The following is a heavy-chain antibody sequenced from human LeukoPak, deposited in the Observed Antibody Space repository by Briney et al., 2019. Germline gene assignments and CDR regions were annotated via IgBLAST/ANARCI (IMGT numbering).Heavy chain of an antibody. J-gene: IGHJ5*02. Sequence: PSETLSLTCAVYGGSFSGYYWSWIRQPPGKGLEWIGEINHSGSTNYNPSLKSRVTISVDTSKNQFSLKLSSVTAADTAVYYCARKGSSRFRPWGQGTLVTVSS. CDR2: INHSGST. D-gene: IGHD6-13*01. V-gene: IGHV4-34*01. CDR1: GGSFSGYY. CDR3: ARKGSSRFRP.